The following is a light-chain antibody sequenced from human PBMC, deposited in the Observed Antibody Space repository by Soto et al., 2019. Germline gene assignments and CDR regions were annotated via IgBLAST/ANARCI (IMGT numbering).Light chain of an antibody. V-gene: IGKV3-20*01. J-gene: IGKJ1*01. CDR2: GTS. Sequence: EIVLTQSPGTLSLSPGETATLSCRASQTVGTNFLAWYQQKPGQAPRLLMFGTSNRATDIPDRFGGSGSGTDFTLTISRLEPEDVVVYYCQHYSRTLPWTFGQGTKVDIK. CDR1: QTVGTNF. CDR3: QHYSRTLPWT.